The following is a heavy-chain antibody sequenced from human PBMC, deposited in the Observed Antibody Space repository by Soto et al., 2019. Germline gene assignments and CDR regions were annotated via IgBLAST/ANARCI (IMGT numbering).Heavy chain of an antibody. CDR2: IDDSGST. J-gene: IGHJ4*02. D-gene: IGHD6-13*01. CDR3: ARLTSSSWFLDY. V-gene: IGHV4-59*01. CDR1: GGSISSYY. Sequence: SETLSLTCIVSGGSISSYYWSWIRQPPGKGLEWIGYIDDSGSTNYNPSLKSRVTISVDTSKNQFSLKLSSVTAADTAVYYCARLTSSSWFLDYWGQGTLVTVSS.